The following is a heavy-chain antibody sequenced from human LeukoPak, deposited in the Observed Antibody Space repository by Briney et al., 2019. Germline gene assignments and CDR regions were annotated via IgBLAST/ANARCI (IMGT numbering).Heavy chain of an antibody. D-gene: IGHD6-13*01. J-gene: IGHJ4*02. CDR2: IKQDGSER. CDR1: GFTFSGYW. V-gene: IGHV3-7*01. Sequence: GGSLRLSCAASGFTFSGYWMTWVRQAPGKGLEWVANIKQDGSERSYVDSVKGRFTISRDNAKNSLYLQMNSLRAEDTTVYYCARWTFVSSRWSLDYWGQGTLVTVSS. CDR3: ARWTFVSSRWSLDY.